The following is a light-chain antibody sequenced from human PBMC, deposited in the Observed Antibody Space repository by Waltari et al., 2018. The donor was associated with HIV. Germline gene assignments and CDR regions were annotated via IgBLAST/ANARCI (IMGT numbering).Light chain of an antibody. CDR3: QKYDSFPWT. J-gene: IGKJ1*01. V-gene: IGKV1-27*01. CDR2: DAS. CDR1: QDISNW. Sequence: IQMTPSHSSLSSSVDDKLPFTCRASQDISNWLAWYQQKAGKVPNLLIYDASNLESGVPSRFSGSGSGTEFTLTISSLQPEDVAMYYCQKYDSFPWTFGQGTTVEMK.